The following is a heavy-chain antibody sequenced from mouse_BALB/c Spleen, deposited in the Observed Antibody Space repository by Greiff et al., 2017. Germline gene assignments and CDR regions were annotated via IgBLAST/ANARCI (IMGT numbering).Heavy chain of an antibody. CDR1: GYTFTSYT. V-gene: IGHV1-4*01. CDR3: ARITMILGYFDV. Sequence: QVQLQQSGAELARPGASVKMSCKASGYTFTSYTMHWVKQRPGQGLEWIGYINPSSGYTNYNQKFKDKATLTADKSSSTAYMQLSSLTSEDSAVYYCARITMILGYFDVWGAGTTVTVSS. J-gene: IGHJ1*01. CDR2: INPSSGYT. D-gene: IGHD2-4*01.